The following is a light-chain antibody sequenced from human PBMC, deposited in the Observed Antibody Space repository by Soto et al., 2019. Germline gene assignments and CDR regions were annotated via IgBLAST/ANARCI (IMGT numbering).Light chain of an antibody. CDR1: QGVDSAF. J-gene: IGKJ1*01. CDR2: GAS. CDR3: QQYVSSLT. V-gene: IGKV3-20*01. Sequence: EIVLTQSPGSLSLSLGERATLSCRASQGVDSAFFAWYQQKPGQPPRLLMYGASRRATGIPDRFSGSGSGTDFTLTISRLEPEDFAVYYCQQYVSSLTFGQGTKVEI.